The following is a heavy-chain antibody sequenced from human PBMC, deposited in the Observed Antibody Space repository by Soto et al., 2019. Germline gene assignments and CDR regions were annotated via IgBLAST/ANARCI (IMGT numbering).Heavy chain of an antibody. V-gene: IGHV1-18*01. CDR1: GYTFTSYG. Sequence: ASVKVSCKASGYTFTSYGISWVRQAPGQGLEWMGWISAYNGNTNYAQKLQGRVTMTTDKSTRPAYMELRSLRSDDTAVYYCARVSSSSSEYYYYGMDVWGQGTTVTVSS. CDR2: ISAYNGNT. J-gene: IGHJ6*02. D-gene: IGHD6-6*01. CDR3: ARVSSSSSEYYYYGMDV.